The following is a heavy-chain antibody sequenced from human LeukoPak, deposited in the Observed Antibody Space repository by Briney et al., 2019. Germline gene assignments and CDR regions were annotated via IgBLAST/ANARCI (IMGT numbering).Heavy chain of an antibody. J-gene: IGHJ4*02. V-gene: IGHV3-30*18. D-gene: IGHD3-22*01. CDR2: ISYDGSNK. CDR3: AKGGRDSSGYYTAGEDYFDY. CDR1: GFTFSSYG. Sequence: PGGSLRLSCAASGFTFSSYGMHWVRQAPGKGLEWVAVISYDGSNKYYADSVKGRFTISRGNSKNTLYLQMNSLRAEDTAVYYCAKGGRDSSGYYTAGEDYFDYWGQGTLVTVSS.